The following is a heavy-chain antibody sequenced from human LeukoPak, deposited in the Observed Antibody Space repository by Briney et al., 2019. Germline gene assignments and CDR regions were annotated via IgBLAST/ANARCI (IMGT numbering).Heavy chain of an antibody. CDR2: ISSSSNI. Sequence: PGGSLRLSCAASGFTFSSYTMNWVRQAPGKGLEWVSSISSSSNIYYADSVKGRFTISRDNSKNTLYVQMNSLRAEDTAVYYCARYSGSYSDSYFDYWGQGTLVTVSS. J-gene: IGHJ4*02. CDR1: GFTFSSYT. CDR3: ARYSGSYSDSYFDY. D-gene: IGHD1-26*01. V-gene: IGHV3-21*01.